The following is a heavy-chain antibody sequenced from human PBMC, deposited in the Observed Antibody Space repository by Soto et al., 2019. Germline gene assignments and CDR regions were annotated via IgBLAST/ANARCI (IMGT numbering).Heavy chain of an antibody. CDR1: GAGVSSNSAA. Sequence: SQTLSLDWAISGAGVSSNSAAWNWIRQSPSRGLEWLGRTFYRSKWYKDYALSVKSPVSINLDTSKNQFSLQLNSVTPEDTAVYSCAREEVRAASGFHNYYGLDVCRQGTTVTVSS. CDR3: AREEVRAASGFHNYYGLDV. D-gene: IGHD6-13*01. CDR2: TFYRSKWYK. J-gene: IGHJ6*02. V-gene: IGHV6-1*01.